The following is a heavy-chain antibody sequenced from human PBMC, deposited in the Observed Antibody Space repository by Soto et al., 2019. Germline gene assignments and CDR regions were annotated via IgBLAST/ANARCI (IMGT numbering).Heavy chain of an antibody. Sequence: SVKGSCKASGGTFSSYAISWVRQAPGQGLEWMGGIIPIFGTANYAQKFQGRVTITADESTSTAYMELSSLRSEDTAVYYCASDDCSGGSCVNYYYYGMDVWGQGTTVTVSS. CDR3: ASDDCSGGSCVNYYYYGMDV. D-gene: IGHD2-15*01. J-gene: IGHJ6*02. CDR1: GGTFSSYA. V-gene: IGHV1-69*13. CDR2: IIPIFGTA.